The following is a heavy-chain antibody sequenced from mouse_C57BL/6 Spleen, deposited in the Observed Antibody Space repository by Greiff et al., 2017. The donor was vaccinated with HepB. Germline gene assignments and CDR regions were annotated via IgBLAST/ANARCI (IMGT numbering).Heavy chain of an antibody. CDR1: GFTFSDYG. J-gene: IGHJ2*01. Sequence: EVQGVESGGGLVQPGGSLKLSCAASGFTFSDYGMAWVRQAPRKGPEWVAFISNLAYSIYYADTVTGRFTISRENAKNTLYLEMNSLRSEDTAMYYCARQGANWAHFDYWGQGTTLTVSS. CDR3: ARQGANWAHFDY. V-gene: IGHV5-15*01. D-gene: IGHD4-1*01. CDR2: ISNLAYSI.